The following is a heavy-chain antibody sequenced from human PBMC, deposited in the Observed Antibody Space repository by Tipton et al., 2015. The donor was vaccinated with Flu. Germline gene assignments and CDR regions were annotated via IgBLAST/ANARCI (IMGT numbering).Heavy chain of an antibody. Sequence: QLVQSGGGLVQPGGSLRLSCAASGFTFSNYEMNWVRQAPGKRLEWLSYISSSGKTISYADSVRGRFTISRDNTKKSLYLQLNSLRAEDTAMYYCATLTGDDYWGQGIMVTVSS. CDR1: GFTFSNYE. CDR3: ATLTGDDY. V-gene: IGHV3-48*03. CDR2: ISSSGKTI. J-gene: IGHJ4*02. D-gene: IGHD7-27*01.